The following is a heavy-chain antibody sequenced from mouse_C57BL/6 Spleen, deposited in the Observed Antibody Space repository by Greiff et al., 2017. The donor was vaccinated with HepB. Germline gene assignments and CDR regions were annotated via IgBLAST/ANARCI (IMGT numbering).Heavy chain of an antibody. CDR3: AREAGYYYGSSHYYAMDY. D-gene: IGHD1-1*01. CDR1: GYAFSSSW. CDR2: IYPGDGDT. Sequence: QVQLQQSGPELVKPGASVKISCKASGYAFSSSWMNWVKQRPGKGLEWIGRIYPGDGDTNYNGKFTGKATLTADKSSSTAYMQLSSLTSEDSAVYFCAREAGYYYGSSHYYAMDYWGQGTSVTVSS. V-gene: IGHV1-82*01. J-gene: IGHJ4*01.